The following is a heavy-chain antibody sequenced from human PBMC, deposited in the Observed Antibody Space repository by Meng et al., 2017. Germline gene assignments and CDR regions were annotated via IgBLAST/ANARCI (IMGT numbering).Heavy chain of an antibody. CDR1: GFTFSSYA. CDR2: ISGSGGGT. V-gene: IGHV3-23*01. J-gene: IGHJ3*02. D-gene: IGHD3-10*02. CDR3: AKCSGGYCYQNAFDI. Sequence: GGSLRLSCAASGFTFSSYAMSWVRQAPGKGLEWVSAISGSGGGTSYADSVKGRFTISRDNSKNTLYLQLNSLRAEDTAVYYCAKCSGGYCYQNAFDIWGQGTQVT.